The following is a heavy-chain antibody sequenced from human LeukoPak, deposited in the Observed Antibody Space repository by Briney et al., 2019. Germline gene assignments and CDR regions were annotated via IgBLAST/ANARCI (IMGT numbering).Heavy chain of an antibody. D-gene: IGHD6-13*01. CDR1: GYTFTGYY. CDR3: ARDESIAAAVYYFDY. Sequence: ASVKVSCKASGYTFTGYYMHWVRQAPGQGLEWMGWINPNSGGTNYAQKFQGRVTMTRDTSISTAYMELSRLRSDDTAVYYCARDESIAAAVYYFDYWGQGTLVTVSS. CDR2: INPNSGGT. J-gene: IGHJ4*02. V-gene: IGHV1-2*02.